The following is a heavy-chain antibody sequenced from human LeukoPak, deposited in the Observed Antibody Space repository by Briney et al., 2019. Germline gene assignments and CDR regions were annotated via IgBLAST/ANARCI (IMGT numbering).Heavy chain of an antibody. CDR1: GFTFSSYW. CDR2: IKQDGSEK. D-gene: IGHD5-24*01. Sequence: GGSLRLSCAASGFTFSSYWMSWVRQAPGKGREGVANIKQDGSEKYYVDSAKGRFTISRDNAKNSLYLQMNSLRAEDTAVYYCARALGRLQPYYYYYGMDVWGQGTTVTVSS. J-gene: IGHJ6*02. CDR3: ARALGRLQPYYYYYGMDV. V-gene: IGHV3-7*01.